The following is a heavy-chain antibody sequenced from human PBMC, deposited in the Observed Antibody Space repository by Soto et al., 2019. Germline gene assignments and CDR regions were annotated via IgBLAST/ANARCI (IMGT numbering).Heavy chain of an antibody. D-gene: IGHD4-17*01. CDR2: ISSNGGST. V-gene: IGHV3-64*01. CDR3: ARGTMDYGGHVGVDY. Sequence: EVQLVESGGGLVQPGGSLRLSCAASGFTFSSYAMHWVRQAPGKGLEYVSAISSNGGSTYYANSVKGRFTISRDNSKNTLYLQMDSLRAEDMAVYYCARGTMDYGGHVGVDYWGQGTLVTVSS. J-gene: IGHJ4*02. CDR1: GFTFSSYA.